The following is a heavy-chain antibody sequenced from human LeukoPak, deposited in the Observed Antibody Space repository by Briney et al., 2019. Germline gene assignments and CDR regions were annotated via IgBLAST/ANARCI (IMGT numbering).Heavy chain of an antibody. CDR1: GYTFTDYS. CDR2: INPNSGST. V-gene: IGHV1-2*02. D-gene: IGHD4-17*01. CDR3: VRGGELNGDYFPPYTCFDP. Sequence: ASVKVSCKASGYTFTDYSMHWVRQAPRQGLEWMGWINPNSGSTNYPQKFQGRVTMTRDTSVNTAYMELNRLTSDDTAVYYCVRGGELNGDYFPPYTCFDPWGQGALVTVSS. J-gene: IGHJ5*02.